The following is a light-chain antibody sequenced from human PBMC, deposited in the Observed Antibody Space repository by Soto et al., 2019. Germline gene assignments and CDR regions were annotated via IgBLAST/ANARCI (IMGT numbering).Light chain of an antibody. J-gene: IGKJ1*01. Sequence: DIQMTQSPSTLSASVGDRVTITCRASQSISSWLAWYQQKPGKAPKLLIYDASSLESGVPSRFSGSGSGTEFTLTISSRQPDDFATYYCQQYNSYSLTFGQGTKVEI. CDR3: QQYNSYSLT. V-gene: IGKV1-5*01. CDR2: DAS. CDR1: QSISSW.